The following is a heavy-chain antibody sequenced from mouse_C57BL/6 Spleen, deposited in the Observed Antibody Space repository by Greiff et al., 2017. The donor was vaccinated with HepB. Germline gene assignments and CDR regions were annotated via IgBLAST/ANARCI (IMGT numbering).Heavy chain of an antibody. Sequence: EVKLVESGGGLVQPGGSLKLSCAASGFTFSDYGMAWVRQAPRKGPEWVAFISNLAYSIYSADTVTGRFTISRENAKNTMYLEMSSLRSEDTAMYYCARNVDYDAYYAMGYRGQGTSVTVSS. CDR2: ISNLAYSI. CDR1: GFTFSDYG. CDR3: ARNVDYDAYYAMGY. J-gene: IGHJ4*01. D-gene: IGHD2-4*01. V-gene: IGHV5-15*01.